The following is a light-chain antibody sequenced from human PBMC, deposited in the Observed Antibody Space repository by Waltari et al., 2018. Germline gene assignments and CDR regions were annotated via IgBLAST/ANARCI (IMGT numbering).Light chain of an antibody. CDR1: SSDVGGYNY. V-gene: IGLV2-11*01. J-gene: IGLJ2*01. CDR3: CSYAGSL. CDR2: DVS. Sequence: QSALTQPRSVSGSPGQSVTISCTGTSSDVGGYNYVSWYQQHPGKATKLMIYDVSKRPSGVPDRFSGSKSGNTASLTISGLQAEDEAYYYCCSYAGSLFGGGTKLTVL.